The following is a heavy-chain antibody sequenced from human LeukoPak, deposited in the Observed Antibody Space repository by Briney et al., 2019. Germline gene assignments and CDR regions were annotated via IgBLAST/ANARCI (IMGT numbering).Heavy chain of an antibody. V-gene: IGHV3-48*03. CDR1: GFTFSSYE. D-gene: IGHD1-1*01. CDR2: ISSSGSTI. J-gene: IGHJ4*02. CDR3: ARDSALWGNDGGYFDY. Sequence: GGSLGLSCAASGFTFSSYEMNWVRQAPGKGLEWVSYISSSGSTIYYADSVKGRFTISRDNAKNSLYLQMNSLRAEDTAVYYCARDSALWGNDGGYFDYWGQGTLVTVSS.